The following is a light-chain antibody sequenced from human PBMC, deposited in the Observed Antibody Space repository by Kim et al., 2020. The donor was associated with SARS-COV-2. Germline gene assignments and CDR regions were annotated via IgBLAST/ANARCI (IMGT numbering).Light chain of an antibody. CDR1: QSVSDTY. Sequence: EIVLTQSPGTLSLSPGESATLSCRASQSVSDTYLAWYHQKPGQAPRLVIHGASTRATGIPDRFSGTGSGTEYTLTISRLEPEDFAVYYCQQYYSSPPTFGGGTKVEIK. CDR2: GAS. J-gene: IGKJ4*02. CDR3: QQYYSSPPT. V-gene: IGKV3-20*01.